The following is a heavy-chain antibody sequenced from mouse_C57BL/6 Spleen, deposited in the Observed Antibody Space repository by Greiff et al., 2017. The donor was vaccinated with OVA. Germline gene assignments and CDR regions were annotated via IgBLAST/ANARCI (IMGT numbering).Heavy chain of an antibody. CDR3: ARRGYYGSSSDYAMDY. J-gene: IGHJ4*01. CDR2: INPYNGGT. V-gene: IGHV1-19*01. CDR1: GYTFTDYY. D-gene: IGHD1-1*01. Sequence: VQLQQSGPVLVKPGASVKMSCKASGYTFTDYYMNWVKQSHGKSLEWIGVINPYNGGTSYNQKFKGKATLTVDKSSSTAYMELNSLTSEDSAVYYCARRGYYGSSSDYAMDYWGQGTSVTVSS.